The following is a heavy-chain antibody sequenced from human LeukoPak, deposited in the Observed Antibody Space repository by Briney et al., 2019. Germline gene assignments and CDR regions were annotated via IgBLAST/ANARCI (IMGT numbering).Heavy chain of an antibody. CDR2: ISYDGSNK. D-gene: IGHD2-15*01. CDR3: AKDRKAGRYCSGGSCLLFDS. CDR1: RFTFSDYG. Sequence: PGRSLRLSCAASRFTFSDYGMHWVRQAPGKGLDWVAVISYDGSNKYYADSVKGRFTISRDNSKNTLYLQMNSLRAEDTAVYYCAKDRKAGRYCSGGSCLLFDSWGQGTLVTVSS. J-gene: IGHJ4*02. V-gene: IGHV3-30*18.